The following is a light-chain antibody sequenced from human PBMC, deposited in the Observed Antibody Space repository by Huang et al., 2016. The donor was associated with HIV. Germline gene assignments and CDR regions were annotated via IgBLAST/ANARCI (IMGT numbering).Light chain of an antibody. CDR2: GSA. CDR3: QHYNNWPPWT. V-gene: IGKV3D-15*01. CDR1: QGVSNN. J-gene: IGKJ1*01. Sequence: EIVMTQSPATLSVSPGERATLSCRASQGVSNNIAWYQQKPGQMPRVFIRGSATRATGIAAKFSGRGSGTDFTLTITSLQPEDSAVYYCQHYNNWPPWTFGPGTQVEI.